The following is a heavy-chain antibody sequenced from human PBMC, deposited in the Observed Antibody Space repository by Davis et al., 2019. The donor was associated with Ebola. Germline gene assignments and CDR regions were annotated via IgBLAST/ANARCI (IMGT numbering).Heavy chain of an antibody. D-gene: IGHD6-13*01. Sequence: GESLKISCAASGFTFSSYSMNWVRQAPGKGLEWVSATSGSGDSTHHADSVKGRFAISRDNSKDTLYLQMNRLRAEDTAVYYCARGGGSSWFAYWGQGTLVTVSS. CDR2: TSGSGDST. CDR3: ARGGGSSWFAY. V-gene: IGHV3-21*04. J-gene: IGHJ5*01. CDR1: GFTFSSYS.